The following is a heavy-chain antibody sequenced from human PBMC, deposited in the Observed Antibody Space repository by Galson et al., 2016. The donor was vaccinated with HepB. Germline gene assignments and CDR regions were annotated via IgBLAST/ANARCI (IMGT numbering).Heavy chain of an antibody. D-gene: IGHD3-10*01. V-gene: IGHV1-69*13. Sequence: SVKVSCKASGGTFSRYAINWVRQAPGQGLEWMGGIIPTLYTAKYAQKFQPRVTITADESTSTAYMELSSLRSEDTAVYYCATDQVAWFGENGGYYYYYGMDVWGQGTTVTVSS. CDR2: IIPTLYTA. CDR3: ATDQVAWFGENGGYYYYYGMDV. J-gene: IGHJ6*02. CDR1: GGTFSRYA.